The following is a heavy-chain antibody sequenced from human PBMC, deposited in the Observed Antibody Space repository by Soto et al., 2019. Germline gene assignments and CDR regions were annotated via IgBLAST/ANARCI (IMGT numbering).Heavy chain of an antibody. CDR2: INNNGGNT. D-gene: IGHD3-3*01. V-gene: IGHV3-64D*06. CDR1: GFTFSSSV. CDR3: VKTGFWSGYSFDY. J-gene: IGHJ4*02. Sequence: PGGSLRLSCSASGFTFSSSVMHWVRQAPGKGLEYVSAINNNGGNTYYADSVKGRFTISRDNSQNTVYLQMKTLRAEDTAVYYCVKTGFWSGYSFDYWGQGTLVTVSS.